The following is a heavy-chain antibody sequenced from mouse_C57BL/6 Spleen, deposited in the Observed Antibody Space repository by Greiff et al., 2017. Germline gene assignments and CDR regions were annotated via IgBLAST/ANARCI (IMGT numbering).Heavy chain of an antibody. J-gene: IGHJ3*01. CDR2: IDPENGDT. V-gene: IGHV14-4*01. CDR3: TTPITTVVEGPAWFAY. CDR1: GFNIKDDY. Sequence: VQLQQSGAELVRPGASVKLSCTASGFNIKDDYMHWVKQRPEQGLEWIGWIDPENGDTEYASKFQGKATITADTASNTAYLQLSSLTSEDTAVYYCTTPITTVVEGPAWFAYWGQGTLVTVSA. D-gene: IGHD1-1*01.